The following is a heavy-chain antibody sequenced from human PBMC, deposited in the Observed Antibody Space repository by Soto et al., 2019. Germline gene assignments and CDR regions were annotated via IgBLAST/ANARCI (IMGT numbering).Heavy chain of an antibody. Sequence: ESGGGLVKPGGSLILSCAASGFTFNNYAMSWVRQSPEKGLEWVASITSTSMYIYSSDSMKGRFIISRDNDKNSLYLQMNGLRAEDTAVYYCAREPTRGWTRGLYYFDQWGQGTLVTVSS. CDR1: GFTFNNYA. CDR3: AREPTRGWTRGLYYFDQ. CDR2: ITSTSMYI. J-gene: IGHJ4*02. D-gene: IGHD6-19*01. V-gene: IGHV3-21*01.